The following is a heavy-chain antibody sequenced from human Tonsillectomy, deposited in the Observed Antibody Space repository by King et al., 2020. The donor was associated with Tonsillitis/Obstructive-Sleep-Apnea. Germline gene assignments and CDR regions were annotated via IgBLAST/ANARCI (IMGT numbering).Heavy chain of an antibody. J-gene: IGHJ4*02. CDR1: GGSISSYY. D-gene: IGHD6-19*01. V-gene: IGHV4-59*08. CDR3: ARQGYSSGWYYFDY. Sequence: HVQLQESGPGLVKPSKTLSLTCTVSGGSISSYYWSWIRQPPGKGLEWIGYIYYSGSTNYNPSLKSRVTISVDTSKNQFSLKLSSVTAADTAVYYCARQGYSSGWYYFDYWGQGTLVTVSS. CDR2: IYYSGST.